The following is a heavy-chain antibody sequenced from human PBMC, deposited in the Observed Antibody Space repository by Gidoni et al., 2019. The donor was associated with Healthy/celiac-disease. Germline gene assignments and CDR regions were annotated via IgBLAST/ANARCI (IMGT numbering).Heavy chain of an antibody. CDR2: IKSKTDGGTT. D-gene: IGHD6-13*01. V-gene: IGHV3-15*01. CDR1: GFTFSNAC. Sequence: EVQLVESGGGLVKPGGSLRLSCAASGFTFSNACMSWVRQATGRGLEWVGRIKSKTDGGTTDYAAPVKGRFTISRDDSKNTLYLQMNSLKTEDTAVYYCTTGPLRYSNSWNLPGTTYYYYYYMDVWGKGTTVTVSS. CDR3: TTGPLRYSNSWNLPGTTYYYYYYMDV. J-gene: IGHJ6*03.